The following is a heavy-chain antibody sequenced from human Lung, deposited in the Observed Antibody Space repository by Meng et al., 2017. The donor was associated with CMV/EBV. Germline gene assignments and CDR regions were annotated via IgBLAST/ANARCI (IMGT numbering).Heavy chain of an antibody. CDR1: GFTFSSYG. D-gene: IGHD3-3*01. Sequence: SCAASGFTFSSYGMHWVRRAPGKGLEWVAFIRYDGSNKYYADSVKGRFTISRDNYKNTLYLQMNRLRAEDTAVYYCATSEEGGYDFWSGYSGNYYGMDVXGQGXTVTVSS. J-gene: IGHJ6*02. CDR3: ATSEEGGYDFWSGYSGNYYGMDV. CDR2: IRYDGSNK. V-gene: IGHV3-30*02.